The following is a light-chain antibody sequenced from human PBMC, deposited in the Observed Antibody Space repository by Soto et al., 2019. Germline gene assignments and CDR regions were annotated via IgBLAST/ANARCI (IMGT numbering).Light chain of an antibody. CDR2: DDN. CDR3: QVWDSSSDHYV. CDR1: NIGSKS. J-gene: IGLJ1*01. V-gene: IGLV3-21*02. Sequence: SYELTQPPSVSVAPGQTAKITRGGNNIGSKSVHWYQQKPGQAPVLVAYDDNDRPSGIPERFSGSNSGNTATLTISRVEAGDEADYYCQVWDSSSDHYVFGTGTKLTVL.